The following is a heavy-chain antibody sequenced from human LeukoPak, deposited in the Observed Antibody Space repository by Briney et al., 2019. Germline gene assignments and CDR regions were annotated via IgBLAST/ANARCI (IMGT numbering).Heavy chain of an antibody. Sequence: PVKVSCKASGGTFSSYAISWVRQAPGQGLECMGGIIPIFGTANYAQKFQGRVTITADESTSTAYMELSSLRSEDTAVYYCARVPYSYGPFDYWGQGTLVTVSS. CDR3: ARVPYSYGPFDY. D-gene: IGHD5-18*01. CDR1: GGTFSSYA. J-gene: IGHJ4*02. V-gene: IGHV1-69*01. CDR2: IIPIFGTA.